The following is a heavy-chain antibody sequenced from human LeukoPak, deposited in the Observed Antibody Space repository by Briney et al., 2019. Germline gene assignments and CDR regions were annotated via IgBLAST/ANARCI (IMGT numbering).Heavy chain of an antibody. Sequence: SETLSLTCAVSGGLISNYYWTWIRQPPGKGLEWIGYNSNSGSSRYNSSLESRVTIFVDTSKNQFSLKLTSVTAADTAVHYCARQAGGSDFFDYWGQGALVTVSS. V-gene: IGHV4-59*08. D-gene: IGHD1-26*01. J-gene: IGHJ4*02. CDR3: ARQAGGSDFFDY. CDR1: GGLISNYY. CDR2: NSNSGSS.